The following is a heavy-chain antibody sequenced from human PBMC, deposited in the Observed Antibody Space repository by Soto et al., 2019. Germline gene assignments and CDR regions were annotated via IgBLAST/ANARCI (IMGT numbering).Heavy chain of an antibody. D-gene: IGHD2-21*01. CDR2: IKRKIDGGTT. CDR1: GCTLSDAW. V-gene: IGHV3-15*07. Sequence: PGGSLRLSCAASGCTLSDAWMNWVRQAPGRGLEWVGRIKRKIDGGTTDYAAPVKGRFSISRDDSKSTLYLQMNSLKTEDTGLYYCTTDVWTYRALDFWGQGTQVTVSS. CDR3: TTDVWTYRALDF. J-gene: IGHJ4*02.